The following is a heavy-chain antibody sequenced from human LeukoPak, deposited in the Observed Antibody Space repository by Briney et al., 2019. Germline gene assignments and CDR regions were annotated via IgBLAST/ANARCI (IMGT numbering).Heavy chain of an antibody. Sequence: SETLSLTCTVSGGSISSSSYYWGWIRQPPGKGLEWIGSIYYSGSTYYNPSLKSRVTISVDTSKNQFSLRLSSVTASDTAVYYCARQYGSGSYYPPFDYWGQGTLVTVSS. CDR2: IYYSGST. V-gene: IGHV4-39*01. CDR1: GGSISSSSYY. D-gene: IGHD3-10*01. J-gene: IGHJ4*02. CDR3: ARQYGSGSYYPPFDY.